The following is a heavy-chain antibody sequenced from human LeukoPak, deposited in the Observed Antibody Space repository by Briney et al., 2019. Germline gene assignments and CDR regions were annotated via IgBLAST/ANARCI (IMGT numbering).Heavy chain of an antibody. CDR3: ARTGGSHYYDNGMDV. J-gene: IGHJ6*02. V-gene: IGHV1-2*02. CDR2: INPNSGGA. CDR1: GYTFTGYY. Sequence: GASVKVSCKASGYTFTGYYMHWVRQAPGQGLEWMGWINPNSGGANYAQKFQGRVTMTRDTSTSTVYMELSSLRSEDTAVYYCARTGGSHYYDNGMDVWGQGTTVTVSS. D-gene: IGHD3-22*01.